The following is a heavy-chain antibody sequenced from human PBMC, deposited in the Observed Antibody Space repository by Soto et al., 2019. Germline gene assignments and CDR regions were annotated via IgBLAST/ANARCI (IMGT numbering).Heavy chain of an antibody. V-gene: IGHV4-34*01. CDR2: INHSGST. Sequence: PSETLSLTCAVYGGSFSGYYWSWIRQPPGKGLEWIGEINHSGSTNYNPSLKSRVTISVDTSKNQFSLKLSSVTAADTAVYYCATLLWFGELFVDYWGQGTLVTVSS. CDR1: GGSFSGYY. J-gene: IGHJ4*02. D-gene: IGHD3-10*01. CDR3: ATLLWFGELFVDY.